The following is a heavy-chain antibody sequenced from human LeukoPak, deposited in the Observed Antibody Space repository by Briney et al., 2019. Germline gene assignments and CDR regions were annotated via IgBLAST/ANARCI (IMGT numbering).Heavy chain of an antibody. Sequence: PGGSLRLSCAASGFTFSHAWMSWVRQAPGKGLEWVSAISGSGGSTYYADSVKGRFTISRDNSKNTLYLQMNSLRAEDTAVYYCAKDPLFLVATIIDYWGQGTLVTVSS. CDR3: AKDPLFLVATIIDY. CDR2: ISGSGGST. CDR1: GFTFSHAW. J-gene: IGHJ4*02. V-gene: IGHV3-23*01. D-gene: IGHD5-12*01.